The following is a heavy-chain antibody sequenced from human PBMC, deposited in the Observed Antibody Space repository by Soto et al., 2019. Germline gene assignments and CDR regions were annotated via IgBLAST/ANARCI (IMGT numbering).Heavy chain of an antibody. CDR1: GYTFTSYG. D-gene: IGHD3-22*01. V-gene: IGHV1-18*04. Sequence: ASVKVSCKASGYTFTSYGISWVRQAPGQGLEWMGWISAYNGNTNYAQKLQGRVTMTTDTSTSTAYMELRSLRSDDTAVYYCARGDNYYDSSGYVDYWGQGTLVTVSS. CDR3: ARGDNYYDSSGYVDY. CDR2: ISAYNGNT. J-gene: IGHJ4*02.